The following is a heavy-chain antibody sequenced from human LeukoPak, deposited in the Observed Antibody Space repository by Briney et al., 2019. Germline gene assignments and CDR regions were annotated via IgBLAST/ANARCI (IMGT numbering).Heavy chain of an antibody. V-gene: IGHV5-10-1*01. D-gene: IGHD6-6*01. CDR1: GYSFTSYW. CDR3: ARHWGSSSSGYYYYGMDV. Sequence: GESLRISCKGSGYSFTSYWISWVRQMPGKGLEGMGRIDPSDSYTTYSPSFQGHVTISADKSISTAYLQWSSLKASDTAMYYCARHWGSSSSGYYYYGMDVWGQGTTVTVSS. J-gene: IGHJ6*02. CDR2: IDPSDSYT.